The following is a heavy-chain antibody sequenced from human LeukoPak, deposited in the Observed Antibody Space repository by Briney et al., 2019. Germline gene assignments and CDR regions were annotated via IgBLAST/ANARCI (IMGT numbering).Heavy chain of an antibody. D-gene: IGHD5-24*01. J-gene: IGHJ4*02. Sequence: GGSLRLSCSVSGFTFSVYAMHWVRQAPGKGLECVSLISNNGGRTYYADSVKGRFTISRDNSKNTLDLQMNSLRAEDTAIYYCVKDRYSSAYYFENWGQGTLVTVSS. CDR1: GFTFSVYA. CDR2: ISNNGGRT. CDR3: VKDRYSSAYYFEN. V-gene: IGHV3-64*04.